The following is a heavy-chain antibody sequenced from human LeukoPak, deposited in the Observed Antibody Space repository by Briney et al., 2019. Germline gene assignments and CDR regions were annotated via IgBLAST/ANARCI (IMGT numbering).Heavy chain of an antibody. Sequence: DYAVSVKSRITINPDTSKNQFSLQLSSVTPEDTAVYYCARDLGGSYDILTGYGYGYWGQGTLVTVSS. V-gene: IGHV6-1*01. D-gene: IGHD3-9*01. CDR3: ARDLGGSYDILTGYGYGY. J-gene: IGHJ4*02.